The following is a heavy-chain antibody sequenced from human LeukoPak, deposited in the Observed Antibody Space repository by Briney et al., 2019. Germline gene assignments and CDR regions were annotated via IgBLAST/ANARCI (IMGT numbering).Heavy chain of an antibody. Sequence: ASVKVSCKASGYTFTGQYLYWARQTPGQGLEWMGWINPKTGDTDSAQNFQGRVTMTRDTSITTVYMEPSSLTSDDTAVYYCARGYYGMDVWGQGTTVTVSS. CDR1: GYTFTGQY. CDR3: ARGYYGMDV. J-gene: IGHJ6*02. V-gene: IGHV1-2*02. CDR2: INPKTGDT.